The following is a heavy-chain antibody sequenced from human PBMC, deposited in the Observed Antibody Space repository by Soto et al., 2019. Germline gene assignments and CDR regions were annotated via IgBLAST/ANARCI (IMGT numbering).Heavy chain of an antibody. CDR3: ARSLIVYYYYGMDV. CDR1: GYTFTGYY. CDR2: INPNSGGT. V-gene: IGHV1-2*02. J-gene: IGHJ6*02. Sequence: ASVKVSCKASGYTFTGYYMHWVRQAPGRGLEWMGWINPNSGGTNYAQKFQGRVTMTRDTSISTAYMELSRLRSGDTAVYYCARSLIVYYYYGMDVWGQGTTGTVSS. D-gene: IGHD1-26*01.